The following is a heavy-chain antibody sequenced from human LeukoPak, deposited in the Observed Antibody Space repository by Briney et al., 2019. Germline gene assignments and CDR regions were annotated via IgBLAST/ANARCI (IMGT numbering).Heavy chain of an antibody. V-gene: IGHV4-61*02. J-gene: IGHJ2*01. CDR2: IYTSGST. CDR3: ARDGPYDSSGLSYWYFDL. CDR1: GGSISSSSYY. D-gene: IGHD3-22*01. Sequence: SETLSLTCTVSGGSISSSSYYWSWIRQPAGKGLEWIGRIYTSGSTNYNPSLKSRVTMSVDTSKNQFSLKLSSVTAADTAVYYCARDGPYDSSGLSYWYFDLWGRGTLVTVSS.